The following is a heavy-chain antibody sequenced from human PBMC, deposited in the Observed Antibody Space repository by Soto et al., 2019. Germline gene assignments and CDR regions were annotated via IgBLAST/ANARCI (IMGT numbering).Heavy chain of an antibody. CDR2: IFPSDSDT. V-gene: IGHV5-51*01. CDR3: ARKGKSGYFNWFDP. J-gene: IGHJ5*02. CDR1: VYRFTSYW. D-gene: IGHD3-22*01. Sequence: PGESLKISCRTSVYRFTSYWIAWVRQMPGKGLEWMGIIFPSDSDTRYSPSFQGQVTISADRSTSTVFLQWASLKASDTAVYFCARKGKSGYFNWFDPWGQGTLVP.